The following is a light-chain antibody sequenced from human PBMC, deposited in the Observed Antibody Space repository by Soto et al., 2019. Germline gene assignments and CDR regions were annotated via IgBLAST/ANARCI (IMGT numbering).Light chain of an antibody. CDR2: EVS. V-gene: IGLV2-14*01. Sequence: QSALTQPASVSGSPGQSITISCTGTSSDVGGYNYVSWYQLHPGKAPKVMIYEVSNRPSGVSNRFSGSKSGNTASLTISGLQAEDEADYYCSSFTISSTLYVFGTGTKVTVL. CDR3: SSFTISSTLYV. J-gene: IGLJ1*01. CDR1: SSDVGGYNY.